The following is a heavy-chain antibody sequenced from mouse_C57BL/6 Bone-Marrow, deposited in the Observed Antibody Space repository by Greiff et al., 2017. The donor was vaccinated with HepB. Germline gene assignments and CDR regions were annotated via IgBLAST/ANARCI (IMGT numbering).Heavy chain of an antibody. V-gene: IGHV5-2*01. J-gene: IGHJ2*01. CDR1: EYEFPSHD. CDR2: INSDGGST. CDR3: ASPPGFGFDY. Sequence: DVKLVESGGGLVQPGESLKLSCESNEYEFPSHDMSWVRKTPEKRLELVAAINSDGGSTYYPDTMERRFIISRDNTKKTLYLQLSSLRSEDTALYYCASPPGFGFDYWGQGTTRTVSS.